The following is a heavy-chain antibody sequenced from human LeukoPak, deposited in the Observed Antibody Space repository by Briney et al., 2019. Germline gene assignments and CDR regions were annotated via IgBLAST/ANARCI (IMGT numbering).Heavy chain of an antibody. D-gene: IGHD2-21*02. CDR3: ARDSNGDCTN. Sequence: GGSLRLSCVASGFTFSSNWMPWVRQAPGKGLEWVAVIWYDGSNKYYADSVKGRFTISRDNSKNTLYLQMNSLRAEDTAVYYCARDSNGDCTNWGQGTLVTVSS. CDR2: IWYDGSNK. CDR1: GFTFSSNW. V-gene: IGHV3-33*08. J-gene: IGHJ4*02.